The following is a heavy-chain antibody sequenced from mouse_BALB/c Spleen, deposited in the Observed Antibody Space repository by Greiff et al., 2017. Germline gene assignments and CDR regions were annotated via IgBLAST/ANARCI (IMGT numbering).Heavy chain of an antibody. J-gene: IGHJ3*01. CDR3: ARDPPVTTVVEDWFAY. Sequence: EVKVEESGGGLVKPGGSLKLSCAASGFTFSDYYMYWVRQTPEKRLEWVATISDGGSYTYYPDSVKGRFTISRDNAKNNLYLQMSSLKSEDTAMYYCARDPPVTTVVEDWFAYWGQGTLVTVSA. D-gene: IGHD1-1*01. CDR1: GFTFSDYY. CDR2: ISDGGSYT. V-gene: IGHV5-4*02.